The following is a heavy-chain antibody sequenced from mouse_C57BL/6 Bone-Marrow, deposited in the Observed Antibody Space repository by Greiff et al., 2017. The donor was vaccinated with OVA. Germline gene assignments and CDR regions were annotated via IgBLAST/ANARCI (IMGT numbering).Heavy chain of an antibody. CDR2: IDPENGDT. CDR1: GFNIKDDY. J-gene: IGHJ3*01. D-gene: IGHD2-5*01. V-gene: IGHV14-4*01. Sequence: VHVKQSGAELVRPGASVKLSCTASGFNIKDDYMHWVKQRPEQGLEWIGWIDPENGDTEYASKFQGKATITADTSSNTAYLQLSSLTSEDTAVYYCTIYPSYSNYPAWFAYWGQGTLVTVSA. CDR3: TIYPSYSNYPAWFAY.